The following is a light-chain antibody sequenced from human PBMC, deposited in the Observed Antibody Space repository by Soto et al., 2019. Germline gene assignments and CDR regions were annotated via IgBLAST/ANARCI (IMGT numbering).Light chain of an antibody. CDR3: QQYNNWPTT. CDR1: QSVRSN. J-gene: IGKJ1*01. Sequence: EIVMTQSPGTLSVYPGERATLSCMASQSVRSNLSWYQQKPGQAPRLLIYGASTRATGIPAGLSGSGSGTESTLTISSLQSKDYAVYYFQQYNNWPTTFGQGTKMESK. V-gene: IGKV3-15*01. CDR2: GAS.